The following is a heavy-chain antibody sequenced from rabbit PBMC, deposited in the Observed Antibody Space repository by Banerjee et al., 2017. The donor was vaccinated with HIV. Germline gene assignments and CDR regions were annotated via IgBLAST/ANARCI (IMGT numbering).Heavy chain of an antibody. D-gene: IGHD6-1*01. Sequence: QEQLEESGGDLVKPEGSLTLTCTASGFTLSSYHMCWVRQAPGKGLEWIACIYTGDGNTYYASWAKGRFTISKTSSTTVTLQMTSLTAADTATYFCARAVAVGYVGYAYWGYYFKLWGQGTLVTVS. V-gene: IGHV1S45*01. CDR2: IYTGDGNT. J-gene: IGHJ4*01. CDR3: ARAVAVGYVGYAYWGYYFKL. CDR1: GFTLSSYH.